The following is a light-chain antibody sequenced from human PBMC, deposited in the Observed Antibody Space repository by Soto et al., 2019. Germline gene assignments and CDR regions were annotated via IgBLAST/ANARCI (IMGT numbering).Light chain of an antibody. V-gene: IGKV3-15*01. J-gene: IGKJ5*01. CDR1: ETISTN. CDR2: GSS. Sequence: IVRAQCPATLSVSPGERATLSCRATETISTNLAWFQRKPGQPPRLLIYGSSTRATGVPDRFSGSGSGTEFTLIISSLQSEDVALYYCQQYSNWPPAITFGQGTRLEIK. CDR3: QQYSNWPPAIT.